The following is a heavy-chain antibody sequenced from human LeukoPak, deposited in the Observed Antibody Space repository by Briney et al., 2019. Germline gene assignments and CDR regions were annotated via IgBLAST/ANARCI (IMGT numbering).Heavy chain of an antibody. J-gene: IGHJ4*02. CDR3: ARGEYSSTSSFYLSD. Sequence: ASGNVSCKASGYTFTIYDINWVRQATGQGLEWMGWMNPNSGNTGYAQKFHGRVTMTRNTSITKAYMELNSLRSEATAVYYCARGEYSSTSSFYLSDGGRGTLVTVPS. V-gene: IGHV1-8*02. CDR1: GYTFTIYD. CDR2: MNPNSGNT. D-gene: IGHD2-2*01.